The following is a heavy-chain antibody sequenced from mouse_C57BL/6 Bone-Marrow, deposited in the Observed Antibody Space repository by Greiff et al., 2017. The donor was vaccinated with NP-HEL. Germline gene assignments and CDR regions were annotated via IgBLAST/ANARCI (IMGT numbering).Heavy chain of an antibody. CDR1: GYTFTSYW. J-gene: IGHJ1*03. CDR3: ARMGYGYWYFDV. V-gene: IGHV1-69*01. Sequence: QVQLQQPGAELVMPGASVKLSCKASGYTFTSYWMPWVKQRPGQGLEWIGEIDPSDSYTNYNQKFKGKSTLTVDKSSSTAYMQLSSLTSEDSAVYYCARMGYGYWYFDVWGTGTTVTVSS. CDR2: IDPSDSYT. D-gene: IGHD1-1*01.